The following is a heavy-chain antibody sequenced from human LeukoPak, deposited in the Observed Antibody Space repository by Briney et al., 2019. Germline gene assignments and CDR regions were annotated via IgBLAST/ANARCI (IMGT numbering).Heavy chain of an antibody. J-gene: IGHJ4*02. Sequence: GGSLRLSCAASGFTFSSYSMNWVRQAPGKGLEWVSYISSSSSTIYYADSVKGRFTISRDNAKNSLYLQMNSLRAEDTAVYYCARDFGQNRAYYDSSGYVYFDYWGQGTLVTVSS. CDR2: ISSSSSTI. CDR3: ARDFGQNRAYYDSSGYVYFDY. V-gene: IGHV3-48*01. D-gene: IGHD3-22*01. CDR1: GFTFSSYS.